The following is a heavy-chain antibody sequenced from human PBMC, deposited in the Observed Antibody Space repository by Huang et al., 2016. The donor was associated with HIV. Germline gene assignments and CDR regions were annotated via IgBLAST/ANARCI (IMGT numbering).Heavy chain of an antibody. Sequence: QVQLVQSGAEVKKPGSSVRVSCESSGGTFSSYAINWVRPAPGQGLGWMGGSIPSLGTPNYAQKFQGRVTITADESTSTAYMELSSLRSDDTAVYYCARDRKYDNAWYWFDPWGQGTLVTVSS. D-gene: IGHD1-1*01. CDR3: ARDRKYDNAWYWFDP. V-gene: IGHV1-69*01. CDR2: SIPSLGTP. J-gene: IGHJ5*02. CDR1: GGTFSSYA.